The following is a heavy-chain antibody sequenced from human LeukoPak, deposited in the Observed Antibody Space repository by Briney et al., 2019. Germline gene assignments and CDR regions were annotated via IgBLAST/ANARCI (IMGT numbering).Heavy chain of an antibody. J-gene: IGHJ4*02. Sequence: PSETLSLTCTVSGGSISSSSYYWGWIRQPPGKGLEWIGSIYYSGSTYYNPSLKSRVTISVDTSKNQFSLKLSSVTAADTAVYYCARQPYDSSGYPYYFDYWGQGTLVTVSS. V-gene: IGHV4-39*01. CDR2: IYYSGST. CDR1: GGSISSSSYY. CDR3: ARQPYDSSGYPYYFDY. D-gene: IGHD3-22*01.